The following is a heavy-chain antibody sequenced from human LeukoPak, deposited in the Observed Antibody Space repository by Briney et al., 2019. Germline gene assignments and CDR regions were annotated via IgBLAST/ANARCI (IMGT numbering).Heavy chain of an antibody. CDR2: IYTSGST. V-gene: IGHV4-4*07. CDR1: GGSISSYY. Sequence: PSETLSLTCTVSGGSISSYYWSWIRQPAGKGLEWIGRIYTSGSTNYNPSLKSRVTMSVDTSKNQFSLKLSSVTAADTAVYYCARDLVVPAAGNWLDPRGQGTLVTVSS. D-gene: IGHD2-2*01. J-gene: IGHJ5*02. CDR3: ARDLVVPAAGNWLDP.